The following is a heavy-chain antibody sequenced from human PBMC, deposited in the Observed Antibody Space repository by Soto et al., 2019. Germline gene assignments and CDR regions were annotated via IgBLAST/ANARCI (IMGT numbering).Heavy chain of an antibody. CDR2: IYYSGST. CDR1: GGSISSGDYY. CDR3: ARDPRGYSYGYEDQTYYGMDV. D-gene: IGHD5-18*01. J-gene: IGHJ6*02. V-gene: IGHV4-30-4*01. Sequence: SETLSLTCTVSGGSISSGDYYWSWIRQPPGKGLEWIGYIYYSGSTYYNPSLKSRVTISVDTSKNQFSLKLSSVTAADTAVYYCARDPRGYSYGYEDQTYYGMDVWGQGTTVTVSS.